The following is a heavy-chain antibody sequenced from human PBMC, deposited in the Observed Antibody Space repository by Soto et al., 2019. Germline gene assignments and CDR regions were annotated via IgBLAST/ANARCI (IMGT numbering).Heavy chain of an antibody. V-gene: IGHV3-66*01. CDR2: IYNDGSA. CDR1: GFTVSSRY. J-gene: IGHJ5*02. Sequence: PGGSRRLSCTASGFTVSSRYMSWGRQAPGKGLEWVSVIYNDGSAYYADSVKGRFTISRDDSKNTLHLQMNSLRVEDTAVYYCAKDPGYCGARSCYDYSWGPRSSVPVSS. D-gene: IGHD2-15*01. CDR3: AKDPGYCGARSCYDYS.